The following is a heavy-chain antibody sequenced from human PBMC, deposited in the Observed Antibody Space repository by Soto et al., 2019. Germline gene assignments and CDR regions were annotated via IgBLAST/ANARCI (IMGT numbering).Heavy chain of an antibody. Sequence: QVQLVESGGGLVKFGRSLRLSGPASGFTFSSYGWHWVRQAPGKGLGWVAVISYDGSNKYYADSVKGRFTISRDNSKNTLYLQMNSLRAEDTAVYYCAKISVKGMVRGLSDYWGQGTLVTVSS. CDR2: ISYDGSNK. J-gene: IGHJ4*02. D-gene: IGHD3-10*01. CDR3: AKISVKGMVRGLSDY. V-gene: IGHV3-30*18. CDR1: GFTFSSYG.